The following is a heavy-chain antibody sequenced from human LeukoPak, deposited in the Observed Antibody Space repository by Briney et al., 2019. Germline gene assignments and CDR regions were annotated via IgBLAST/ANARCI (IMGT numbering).Heavy chain of an antibody. V-gene: IGHV3-30*18. CDR2: ISYDGSNK. D-gene: IGHD3-10*01. Sequence: PGRSLRLSCAASGFTFSSYGMHWVRQAPGKGLEWAAVISYDGSNKYYADSVKGRFTISRDNSKNTLYLQMNSLRAEDTAVYYCAKDISNWWFGELTNYYGMDVWGKGTTVTVSS. CDR3: AKDISNWWFGELTNYYGMDV. J-gene: IGHJ6*04. CDR1: GFTFSSYG.